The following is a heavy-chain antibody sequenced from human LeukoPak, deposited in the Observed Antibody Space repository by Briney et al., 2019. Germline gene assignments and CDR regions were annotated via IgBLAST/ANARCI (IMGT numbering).Heavy chain of an antibody. D-gene: IGHD3-9*01. CDR1: GFTLSSYA. J-gene: IGHJ4*02. CDR3: AKDGELRYFDCLLPGYFDY. CDR2: ISGIGGST. V-gene: IGHV3-23*01. Sequence: PGGSLRLSCAASGFTLSSYAMSWVRQAPGKGLEWVSAISGIGGSTYYADSVKGRFTISRDNSNTTLYLQMNSLRAEDTAVYYCAKDGELRYFDCLLPGYFDYWGQGTLVTVSS.